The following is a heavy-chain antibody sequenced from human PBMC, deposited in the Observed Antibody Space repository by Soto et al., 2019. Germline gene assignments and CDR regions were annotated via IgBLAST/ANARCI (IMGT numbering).Heavy chain of an antibody. Sequence: SETLSLTCTVSGGSISSGGYYWSWLRQHPGKGLEWIGYIYHSGSTYYNPSLKSRVTISVDRSKNQFSLKLSSVTAADTAVYYCARVVATLGLFDYWGQGTLVTVSS. J-gene: IGHJ4*02. D-gene: IGHD2-2*01. CDR3: ARVVATLGLFDY. V-gene: IGHV4-30-2*01. CDR2: IYHSGST. CDR1: GGSISSGGYY.